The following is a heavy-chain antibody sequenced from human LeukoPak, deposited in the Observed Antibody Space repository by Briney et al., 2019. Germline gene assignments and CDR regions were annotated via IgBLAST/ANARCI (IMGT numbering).Heavy chain of an antibody. CDR3: ARDSTDALAAAGHRMDY. CDR1: GGTFSSYA. D-gene: IGHD6-13*01. V-gene: IGHV1-69*13. CDR2: IIPIFGTA. J-gene: IGHJ4*02. Sequence: SVKVSCKASGGTFSSYAISWVRQAPGQGLEWMGGIIPIFGTANYAQKFQGRVTITPDESTSTAYMELSSLRSEDTAVYYCARDSTDALAAAGHRMDYWGQGTLVTVSS.